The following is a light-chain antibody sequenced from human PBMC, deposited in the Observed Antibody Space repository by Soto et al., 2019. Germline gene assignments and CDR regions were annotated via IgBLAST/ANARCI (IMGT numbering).Light chain of an antibody. J-gene: IGKJ2*01. CDR3: QQYGNSPYA. CDR2: GAS. CDR1: QSVSSNY. V-gene: IGKV3-20*01. Sequence: EIVLTQSPGTLSLSPGERATLSCRASQSVSSNYLAWYQQKSGHAPRLLIYGASSRATGIPDRFSGSGSGTDFTLTISKLEPEDFAVYYCQQYGNSPYAFGQGTELEI.